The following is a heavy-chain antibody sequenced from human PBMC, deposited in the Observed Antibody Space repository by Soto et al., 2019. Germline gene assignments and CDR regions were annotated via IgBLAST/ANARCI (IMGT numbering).Heavy chain of an antibody. D-gene: IGHD3-3*01. CDR2: IWYDGTSK. J-gene: IGHJ6*02. CDR1: GFSFSFYG. CDR3: ARDGTSQRCMEKNYSTYYSGMDA. Sequence: QMQLVESGGGVVQPGGSLRLSCGSSGFSFSFYGMHWVRQAPGKGLEWVAFIWYDGTSKFYADSVKGRFTISRDNSKTTLFQEMNSLRAEDTAVYSCARDGTSQRCMEKNYSTYYSGMDAWGQGTTVLVSS. V-gene: IGHV3-33*01.